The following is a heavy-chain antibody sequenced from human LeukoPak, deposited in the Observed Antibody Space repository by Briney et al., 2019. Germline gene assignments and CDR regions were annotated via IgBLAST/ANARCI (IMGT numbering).Heavy chain of an antibody. Sequence: PSETLSLTCTLSGGSISISSYYGGWIRQPPGKGLEWIGSIYYSGSTYYNPSLKSRVTISVDTSKNQFSLKLSSVTAADTAVYYCARHAPESVYWGQGTLVTVSS. V-gene: IGHV4-39*01. CDR3: ARHAPESVY. CDR2: IYYSGST. CDR1: GGSISISSYY. J-gene: IGHJ4*02.